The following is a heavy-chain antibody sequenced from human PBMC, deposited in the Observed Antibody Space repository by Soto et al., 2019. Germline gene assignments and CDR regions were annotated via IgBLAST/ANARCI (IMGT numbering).Heavy chain of an antibody. V-gene: IGHV5-10-1*01. D-gene: IGHD3-22*01. Sequence: GESLKISCKGSGYSFTSYWISWVRQMPGKGLEWMGRIDPSDSYTNYSPSFQGHVTISADKSISTAYLQWSSLKASDTAMYYCARHAGYYDSSGYPEYFLHWCQARLVSISS. CDR2: IDPSDSYT. CDR3: ARHAGYYDSSGYPEYFLH. CDR1: GYSFTSYW. J-gene: IGHJ1*01.